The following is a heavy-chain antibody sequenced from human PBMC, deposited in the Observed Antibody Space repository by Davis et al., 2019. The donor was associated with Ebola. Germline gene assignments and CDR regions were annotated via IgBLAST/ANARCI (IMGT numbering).Heavy chain of an antibody. V-gene: IGHV4-39*01. CDR2: IYSSGIT. CDR3: VRHPVGLTDAFDV. Sequence: GSLRLSCTVSGGSVSSTTYYWGWIRQPPGKGLAWMGSIYSSGITYDNPSLKSRVTVSLDKSKNQFSLKLTSVTAADTAVYYCVRHPVGLTDAFDVWGQGRLVAVSS. D-gene: IGHD1-26*01. J-gene: IGHJ3*01. CDR1: GGSVSSTTYY.